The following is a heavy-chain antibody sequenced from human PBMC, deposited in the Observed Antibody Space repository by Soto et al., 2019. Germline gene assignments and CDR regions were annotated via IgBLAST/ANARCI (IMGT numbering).Heavy chain of an antibody. CDR3: ARGDVIDI. V-gene: IGHV6-1*01. CDR2: TYYRSKWKT. Sequence: SQTLSLTCAISGDSVSSNSAAWNWVRQSPSRGLEWLGRTYYRSKWKTDYAVSVRGRITINPDTSKNQFSLQLNSVTPGDTAVYYCARGDVIDIWGRWTMVTGSS. J-gene: IGHJ3*02. CDR1: GDSVSSNSAA.